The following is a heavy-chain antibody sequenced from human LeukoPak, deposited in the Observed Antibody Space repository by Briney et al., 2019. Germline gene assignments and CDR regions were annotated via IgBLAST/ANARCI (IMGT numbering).Heavy chain of an antibody. CDR1: GYSISSGYY. V-gene: IGHV4-38-2*02. J-gene: IGHJ4*02. CDR2: IYHSGST. Sequence: SETLSLTCTVSGYSISSGYYWGWIRQPPGKGLEWIGSIYHSGSTYYNPSLKSRVTISVDTSKNQFSLKLASLTAADTAVYYCARPPDLAATGYWGQGTLVTVSS. CDR3: ARPPDLAATGY. D-gene: IGHD6-13*01.